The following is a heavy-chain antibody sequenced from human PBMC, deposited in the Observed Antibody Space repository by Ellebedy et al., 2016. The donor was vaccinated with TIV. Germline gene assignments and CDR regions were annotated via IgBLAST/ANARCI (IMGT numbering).Heavy chain of an antibody. D-gene: IGHD2-15*01. CDR2: IWYDGSNA. CDR1: GFTFSGFG. CDR3: ARGFCSGGSCKVVFDY. V-gene: IGHV3-33*01. J-gene: IGHJ4*02. Sequence: GESLKISCAASGFTFSGFGIHWVRQAPGKGLEWVAIIWYDGSNAYYAASVKGRFTISRDNSKNTLYLQMNSLRAEDTAVYYCARGFCSGGSCKVVFDYWGQGTLVTVSS.